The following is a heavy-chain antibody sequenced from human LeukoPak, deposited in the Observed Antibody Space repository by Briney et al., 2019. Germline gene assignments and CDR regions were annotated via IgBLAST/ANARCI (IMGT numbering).Heavy chain of an antibody. CDR2: MNPNSGNT. J-gene: IGHJ6*02. CDR1: GYTFTSYD. CDR3: ARANVGYCSSTSCFYYYYGMDV. D-gene: IGHD2-2*01. V-gene: IGHV1-8*01. Sequence: GASVKVSCKASGYTFTSYDINWVRQATGQGLEWMGWMNPNSGNTGYAQKFQGRVTMTRNTSISTAYMELSSLRSEDTAVYYCARANVGYCSSTSCFYYYYGMDVWGQGTTVTVSS.